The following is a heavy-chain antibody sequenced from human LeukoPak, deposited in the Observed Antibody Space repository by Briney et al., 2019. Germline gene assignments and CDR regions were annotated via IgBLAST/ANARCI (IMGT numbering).Heavy chain of an antibody. CDR3: ATYSDITGSFDY. D-gene: IGHD3-22*01. J-gene: IGHJ4*02. CDR2: IYHSGST. V-gene: IGHV4-38-2*02. CDR1: GYSISSDYY. Sequence: SETLSLTCTVSGYSISSDYYWGWIRQPPGRGLEWIGTIYHSGSTYYNPSLQSRVFISVDTSKNQFSLDLTSVTAADTAVYYCATYSDITGSFDYWGQGTLVTVSS.